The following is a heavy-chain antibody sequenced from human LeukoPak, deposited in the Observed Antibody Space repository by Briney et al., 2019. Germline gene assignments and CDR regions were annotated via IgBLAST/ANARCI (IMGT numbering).Heavy chain of an antibody. J-gene: IGHJ5*02. CDR3: AKSGYSSGWYEFNWFDP. CDR2: IIPIFGTA. Sequence: SVKVSCKASGGTFSSYAISWVRQATGQGLEWMGGIIPIFGTANYAQKFQGRVTIAADESTSTAYMELSSLRSEDTAVYYCAKSGYSSGWYEFNWFDPWGQGTLVTVSS. V-gene: IGHV1-69*13. D-gene: IGHD6-19*01. CDR1: GGTFSSYA.